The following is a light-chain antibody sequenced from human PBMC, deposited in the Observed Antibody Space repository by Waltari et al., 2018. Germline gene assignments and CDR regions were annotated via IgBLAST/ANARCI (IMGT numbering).Light chain of an antibody. CDR1: QSVLYSSNNKDY. V-gene: IGKV4-1*01. J-gene: IGKJ4*01. CDR2: WAS. Sequence: DIVMTQSTDSLAVSLGESATINCKSSQSVLYSSNNKDYLSWYQQKPGQPPKLLIYWASTRESGVPDRFSGSGSGTDFSLTISSLQAEDVAVYYCQQYFKTPLTFGGGTKVEIK. CDR3: QQYFKTPLT.